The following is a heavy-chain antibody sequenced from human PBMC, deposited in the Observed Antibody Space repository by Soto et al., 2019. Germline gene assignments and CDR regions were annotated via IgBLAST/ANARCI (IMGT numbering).Heavy chain of an antibody. V-gene: IGHV4-30-2*01. CDR2: MYHSGST. CDR1: GGSISSGGYS. CDR3: AREKPYSSSWYHDY. J-gene: IGHJ4*02. Sequence: SETLSLTCAVSGGSISSGGYSWSWIRQPPGKGLEWIGYMYHSGSTYYNPSLKSRVTISIDRSKNQFSLKLSSVTAEDTAVYYCAREKPYSSSWYHDYWGQGTLVTVSS. D-gene: IGHD6-13*01.